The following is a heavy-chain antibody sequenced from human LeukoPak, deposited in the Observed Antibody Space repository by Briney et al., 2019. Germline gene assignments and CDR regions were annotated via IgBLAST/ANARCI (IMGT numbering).Heavy chain of an antibody. Sequence: GGSLRLSCAASGFIFHDYAMHWVRQAPGKGLEWVSLISWDGGSAYYADSVKGRFTISRDNSKNSLYLQMNSLRAEDTALYYCVKDKNVFVSYVFDYWGQGTLVTVSS. CDR3: VKDKNVFVSYVFDY. CDR2: ISWDGGSA. V-gene: IGHV3-43D*03. J-gene: IGHJ4*02. CDR1: GFIFHDYA. D-gene: IGHD5-18*01.